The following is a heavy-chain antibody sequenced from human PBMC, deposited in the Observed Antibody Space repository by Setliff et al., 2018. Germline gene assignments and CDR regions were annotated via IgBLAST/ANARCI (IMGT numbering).Heavy chain of an antibody. CDR1: GFTFGDFA. D-gene: IGHD7-27*01. J-gene: IGHJ4*02. CDR3: VRDLHWGFDY. V-gene: IGHV3-23*01. CDR2: IGGRGIST. Sequence: GGSLRLSCAASGFTFGDFAMTWVRQAPGKGLEWVSGIGGRGISTYYADSVKGRFSISRDNSKSTLYLQMNSLRVEDTALYYCVRDLHWGFDYWGLGTLVTVSS.